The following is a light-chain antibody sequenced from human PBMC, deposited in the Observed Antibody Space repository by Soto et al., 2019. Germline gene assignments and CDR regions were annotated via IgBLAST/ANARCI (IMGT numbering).Light chain of an antibody. CDR1: SSNIGSNT. J-gene: IGLJ3*02. CDR3: AGWDDSLNGWV. V-gene: IGLV1-44*01. Sequence: QSVLTQPPSASGTPGQRVTISCSGSSSNIGSNTVNWYQQFPGTAPKLLIYSNNQRPSGVPDRFSGSQSGTSASLAISGLQSEDEADYYCAGWDDSLNGWVFGGGTKLTVL. CDR2: SNN.